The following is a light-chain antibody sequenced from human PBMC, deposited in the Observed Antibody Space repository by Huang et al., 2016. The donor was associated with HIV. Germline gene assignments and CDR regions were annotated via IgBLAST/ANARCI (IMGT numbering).Light chain of an antibody. CDR3: QQYNNWPPWT. CDR2: GAS. V-gene: IGKV3D-15*01. CDR1: HGVANN. J-gene: IGKJ1*01. Sequence: EIVMTQSPGTLSVSPGERATLSCRASHGVANNVAWYQQKPGQTPRLLIHGASTRATGIPARFSGSASGTEFTLTISSLQTEDFAIYYCQQYNNWPPWTFGQGT.